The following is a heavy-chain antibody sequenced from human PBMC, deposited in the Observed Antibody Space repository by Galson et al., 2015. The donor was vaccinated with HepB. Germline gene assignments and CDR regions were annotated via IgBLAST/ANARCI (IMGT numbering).Heavy chain of an antibody. CDR1: GYTFTSYG. CDR3: ARTGGGVVTTAENYYGMDV. D-gene: IGHD3-3*01. J-gene: IGHJ6*02. V-gene: IGHV1-18*04. CDR2: ISAYNGNT. Sequence: SVKVSCKASGYTFTSYGISWVRQAPGQGLEWMGWISAYNGNTNYAQKLQGRVTMTTDTSTSTAYMELRSLRSDDTAVYYCARTGGGVVTTAENYYGMDVWGQGTTVTVSS.